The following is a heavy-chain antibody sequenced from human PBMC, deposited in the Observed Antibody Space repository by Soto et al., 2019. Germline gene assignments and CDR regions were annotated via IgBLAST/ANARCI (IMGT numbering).Heavy chain of an antibody. J-gene: IGHJ4*02. V-gene: IGHV4-31*03. D-gene: IGHD3-3*01. CDR2: IYYSGST. CDR1: GGSISSGGYY. CDR3: AGGIYYDFWSGYPGYFDY. Sequence: QVQLQESGPGLVKPSQTLSLTCTVSGGSISSGGYYWSWIRQHPGKGLEWIGYIYYSGSTYYNPSLKSRVTISVDTSKNQFSLKLSSVTAADTAVYYCAGGIYYDFWSGYPGYFDYWGQGTLVTVSS.